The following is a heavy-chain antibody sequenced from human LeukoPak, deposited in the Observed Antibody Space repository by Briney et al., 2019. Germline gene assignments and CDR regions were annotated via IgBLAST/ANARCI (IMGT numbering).Heavy chain of an antibody. Sequence: GASVKVSCKASGYTFTGYYIHWVRQAPGQGLEWMGWINPDSGGTNYEQKFQGRVTMTRDTSISTAYMEVTRLTSDDTAVYYCARKLWWEHLDYWGQGTLVTVSS. CDR2: INPDSGGT. CDR1: GYTFTGYY. V-gene: IGHV1-2*02. D-gene: IGHD1-26*01. CDR3: ARKLWWEHLDY. J-gene: IGHJ4*02.